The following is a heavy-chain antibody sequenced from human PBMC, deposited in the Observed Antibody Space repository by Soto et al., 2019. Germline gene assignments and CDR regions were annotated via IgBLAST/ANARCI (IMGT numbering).Heavy chain of an antibody. J-gene: IGHJ6*02. CDR3: AKVMVRGVAYYYYGMDV. CDR1: GFTFSSYA. CDR2: ISGSGGST. Sequence: PGGSLRLSCAASGFTFSSYAMSWVRQAPGKGLEWVSAISGSGGSTYYADSVKGRFTISRDNSKNTLYLQMNSLRAEDTAVYYCAKVMVRGVAYYYYGMDVWGQGTTVTVSS. D-gene: IGHD3-10*01. V-gene: IGHV3-23*01.